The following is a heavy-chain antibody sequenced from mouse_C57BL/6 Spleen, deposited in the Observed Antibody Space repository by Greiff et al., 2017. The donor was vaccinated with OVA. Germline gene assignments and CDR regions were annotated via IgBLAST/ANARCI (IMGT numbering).Heavy chain of an antibody. CDR3: ARVEGGYWYFDV. CDR1: GYSITSGYY. D-gene: IGHD1-1*02. J-gene: IGHJ1*03. Sequence: EVKVEESGPGLVKPSQSLSLTCSVPGYSITSGYYWNWIRQFPGNKLEWMGYISYDGSNNYNPSLKNRISITRDTSKNQFFLKLNSVTTEDTATYYCARVEGGYWYFDVWGTGTTVTVSS. CDR2: ISYDGSN. V-gene: IGHV3-6*01.